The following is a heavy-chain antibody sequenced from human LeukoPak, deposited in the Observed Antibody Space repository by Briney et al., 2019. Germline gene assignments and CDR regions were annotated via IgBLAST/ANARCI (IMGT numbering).Heavy chain of an antibody. CDR2: IKQDGSET. Sequence: GGSLRLSCAASGFTLSSYWMSWVRQAPGKGLEWVANIKQDGSETYCVDSVKGRFTISRDNAKNSLYLQMNSLRAEDTAVYFCARLDLYSSSWNSFYGMDVWGQGTTVTVSS. V-gene: IGHV3-7*04. D-gene: IGHD6-13*01. CDR1: GFTLSSYW. J-gene: IGHJ6*02. CDR3: ARLDLYSSSWNSFYGMDV.